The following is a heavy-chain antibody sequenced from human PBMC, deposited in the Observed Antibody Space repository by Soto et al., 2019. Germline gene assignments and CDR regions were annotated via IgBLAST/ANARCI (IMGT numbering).Heavy chain of an antibody. CDR1: GGTFSSYT. J-gene: IGHJ6*03. V-gene: IGHV1-69*02. D-gene: IGHD3-10*01. CDR3: ARGGGVWFGELLYKYYYYMDV. Sequence: SVKVSCKASGGTFSSYTISWVRQAPGQGLEWMGRIIPILGIANYAQKFQGRVTITRDTSASTAYMELSSLRSEDTAVYYCARGGGVWFGELLYKYYYYMDVWGKGTTVTVSS. CDR2: IIPILGIA.